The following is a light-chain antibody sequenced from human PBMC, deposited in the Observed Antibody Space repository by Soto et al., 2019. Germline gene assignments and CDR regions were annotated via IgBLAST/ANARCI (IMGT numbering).Light chain of an antibody. CDR1: QLVSRNY. V-gene: IGKV3-20*01. J-gene: IGKJ5*01. CDR3: QQYGSSRIT. Sequence: IVLTRSPGTLSLSPVERANISFMASQLVSRNYLAWYQQKPGQAPRLLIYGASSRATGIPDRFSGSGSGTDFTLTISRLEPEDFAVYYCQQYGSSRITFGQGTRLEIK. CDR2: GAS.